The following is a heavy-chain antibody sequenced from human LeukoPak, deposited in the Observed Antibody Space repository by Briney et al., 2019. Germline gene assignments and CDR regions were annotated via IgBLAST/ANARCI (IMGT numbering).Heavy chain of an antibody. CDR3: AREDGRIDWYFDL. CDR2: IYHSGST. J-gene: IGHJ2*01. D-gene: IGHD2-15*01. Sequence: SETLSLTCTVSGYSISSGYYWGWIRQPPGKGLEWIGSIYHSGSTYYNPSLKSRVTISVDTSKNQFSLKLSSVTAADTAVYYCAREDGRIDWYFDLWGRGTLVTVSS. CDR1: GYSISSGYY. V-gene: IGHV4-38-2*02.